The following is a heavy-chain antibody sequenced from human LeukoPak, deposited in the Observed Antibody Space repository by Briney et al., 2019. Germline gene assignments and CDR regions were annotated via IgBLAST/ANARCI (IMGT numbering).Heavy chain of an antibody. CDR2: ITAGGGST. CDR1: GFIFSTYG. D-gene: IGHD2-2*01. Sequence: GGSLRLSCVASGFIFSTYGMSWVRRAPGKGLEWVSTITAGGGSTYYADPVKGRFTISRDNSKNTLYLQMNSLRAEDTAIYYCVKGRYCGGTSCSYFDCWGQGTLVTFSS. V-gene: IGHV3-23*01. CDR3: VKGRYCGGTSCSYFDC. J-gene: IGHJ4*02.